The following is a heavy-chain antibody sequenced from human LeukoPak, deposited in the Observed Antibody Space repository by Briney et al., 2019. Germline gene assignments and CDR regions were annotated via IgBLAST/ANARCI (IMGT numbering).Heavy chain of an antibody. CDR3: ARDQVVPAAMLGYYYYYGMDV. Sequence: GGSLRLSCAASGFTFSSYSMNWVRQAPGKGLEWVSSISSSSSYIYYADSVKGRFTISRDNAKNTLYLQMNSLRAEDTAVYYCARDQVVPAAMLGYYYYYGMDVWGQGTTVTVSS. CDR2: ISSSSSYI. V-gene: IGHV3-21*01. D-gene: IGHD2-2*01. CDR1: GFTFSSYS. J-gene: IGHJ6*02.